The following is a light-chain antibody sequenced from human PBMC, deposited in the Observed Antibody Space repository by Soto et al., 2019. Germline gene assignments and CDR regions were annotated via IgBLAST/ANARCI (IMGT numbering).Light chain of an antibody. Sequence: SYELTQPPSVSVAPGKTARITCGGNNIGSKSVHWYQQKPGQAPLLVIYYDSDRPSGISDRFSGSNSGNTATLTISRVEAGDEADYSCQVWDSSSDRGVFGGGTKLTVL. J-gene: IGLJ2*01. CDR3: QVWDSSSDRGV. CDR1: NIGSKS. V-gene: IGLV3-21*04. CDR2: YDS.